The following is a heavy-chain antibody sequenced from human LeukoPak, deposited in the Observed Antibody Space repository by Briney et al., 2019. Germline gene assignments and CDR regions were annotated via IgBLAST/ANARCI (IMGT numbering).Heavy chain of an antibody. CDR1: GYSISSGYY. CDR3: ARDPNYGDYVWFDP. D-gene: IGHD4-17*01. Sequence: SETLSLTCTVSGYSISSGYYWGWIRQPPGKGLEWIGSIHHSGSTYYNPSLKSRVTISVDTSKNQFSLKLSSVTAADTAVYYCARDPNYGDYVWFDPWGQGTLVTVSS. V-gene: IGHV4-38-2*02. J-gene: IGHJ5*02. CDR2: IHHSGST.